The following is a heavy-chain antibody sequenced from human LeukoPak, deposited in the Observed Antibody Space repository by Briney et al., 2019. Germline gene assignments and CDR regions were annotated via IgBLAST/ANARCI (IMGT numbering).Heavy chain of an antibody. CDR1: GFTFRNYA. D-gene: IGHD6-19*01. Sequence: GGTLRLSCAGSGFTFRNYAMSWVRQAPGKGLEWVSAISGAGYNTYYADSVKGRFTLSRDNSKNTLFLQMNSLRAEDTALYYCAKPHSSGWYLFDYWGQGTLVTVSS. J-gene: IGHJ4*02. CDR3: AKPHSSGWYLFDY. V-gene: IGHV3-23*01. CDR2: ISGAGYNT.